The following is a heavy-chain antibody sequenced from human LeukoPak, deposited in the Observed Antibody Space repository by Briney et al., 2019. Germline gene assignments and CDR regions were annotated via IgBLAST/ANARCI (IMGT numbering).Heavy chain of an antibody. CDR1: GFSLSTRGVG. CDR3: AHILWTVTSPFDY. V-gene: IGHV2-5*02. Sequence: SGPTLVNPIQTLTLTCTFSGFSLSTRGVGMGWIRQPPGKALEWLGLIFGDDDKRYRPSLQSRLTITKDTSKNQVVLTLTNMDPVDTGTYYCAHILWTVTSPFDYWGQGTLVTVSS. CDR2: IFGDDDK. J-gene: IGHJ4*02. D-gene: IGHD4-17*01.